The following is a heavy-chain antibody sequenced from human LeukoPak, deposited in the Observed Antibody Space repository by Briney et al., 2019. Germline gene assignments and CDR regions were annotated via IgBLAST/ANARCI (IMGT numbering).Heavy chain of an antibody. D-gene: IGHD5-24*01. CDR3: TKEGWDAFDV. Sequence: GGSLRLSCTASGFIFNDYAMHWVREAPGKGLEWVSSITWNSVGKGYADSVKGRFTISSDNAKNSLYLQMNGLRAEDMALYYCTKEGWDAFDVWGQGTMVTVSS. V-gene: IGHV3-9*03. CDR2: ITWNSVGK. CDR1: GFIFNDYA. J-gene: IGHJ3*01.